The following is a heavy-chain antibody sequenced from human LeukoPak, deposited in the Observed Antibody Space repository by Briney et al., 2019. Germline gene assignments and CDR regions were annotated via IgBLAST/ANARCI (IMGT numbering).Heavy chain of an antibody. CDR1: GLNLDAYA. CDR2: ISGDGTIT. Sequence: GGSLRLSCAASGLNLDAYAMHWVRQAPGKGLEWVSLISGDGTITYYADSVKGRFTISIDNSKNSLFLEMNSLRSEDTALYYCAKDTPLFYHYYGIDAWGQGTTVTVSS. J-gene: IGHJ6*02. V-gene: IGHV3-43*02. CDR3: AKDTPLFYHYYGIDA.